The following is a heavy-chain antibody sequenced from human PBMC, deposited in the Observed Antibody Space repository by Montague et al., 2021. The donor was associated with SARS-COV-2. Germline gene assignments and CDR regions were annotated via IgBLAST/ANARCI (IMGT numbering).Heavy chain of an antibody. Sequence: SETLSLTCTVSGGSITSYYWTWIRQPPGKGLEWVGRIYYSGSTNYNPSLTSRVTISVDTSKNQFSLKLSSVTAADTAVYYCAGTGLGAYDILTGYTVNAFDMWGQGTMVTVSS. V-gene: IGHV4-59*01. CDR1: GGSITSYY. CDR2: IYYSGST. J-gene: IGHJ3*02. CDR3: AGTGLGAYDILTGYTVNAFDM. D-gene: IGHD3-9*01.